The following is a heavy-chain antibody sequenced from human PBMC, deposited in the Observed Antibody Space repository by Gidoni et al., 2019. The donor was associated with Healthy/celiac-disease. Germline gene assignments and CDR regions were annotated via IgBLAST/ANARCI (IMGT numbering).Heavy chain of an antibody. D-gene: IGHD6-13*01. V-gene: IGHV1-2*02. CDR3: ARDGPAAGSYYYYGMDV. Sequence: QVQLVQSGAEVKKPGASVKVDCKASGDTFTGYYMHWVRQAPGQGLEWMGWLNPNSGGTNYAQKVQGRVTMTRDTSISTAYMELSRLRSDDTAVYYCARDGPAAGSYYYYGMDVWGQGTTVTVSS. CDR1: GDTFTGYY. CDR2: LNPNSGGT. J-gene: IGHJ6*02.